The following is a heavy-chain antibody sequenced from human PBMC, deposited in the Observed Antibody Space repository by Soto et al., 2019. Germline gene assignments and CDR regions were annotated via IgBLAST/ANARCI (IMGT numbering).Heavy chain of an antibody. CDR2: ISGSSQTI. Sequence: EVQLVESGGGLIKPGGSRKPSGAASGLIFNTYRMNGVRQAPGKGLGWVSYISGSSQTIFYADSVRGRFTISRDNANNSTYLQMVSLRDEDTAVYYCARTLSWRRGPFDSWGQGTLVTVSS. J-gene: IGHJ4*02. CDR3: ARTLSWRRGPFDS. D-gene: IGHD2-15*01. CDR1: GLIFNTYR. V-gene: IGHV3-48*02.